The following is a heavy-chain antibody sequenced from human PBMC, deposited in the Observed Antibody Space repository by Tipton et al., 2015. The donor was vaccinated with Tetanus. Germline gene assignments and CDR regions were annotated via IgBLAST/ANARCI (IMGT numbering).Heavy chain of an antibody. J-gene: IGHJ6*02. Sequence: GRFTISRDNAKNSLYLQMNSLRAEDTAVYYCAKARYDPNYYYYGMDVWGQGTTVTVSS. D-gene: IGHD5-12*01. V-gene: IGHV3-11*05. CDR3: AKARYDPNYYYYGMDV.